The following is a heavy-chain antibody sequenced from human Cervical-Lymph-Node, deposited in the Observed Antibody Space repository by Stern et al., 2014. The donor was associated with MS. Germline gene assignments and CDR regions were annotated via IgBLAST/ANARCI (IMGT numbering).Heavy chain of an antibody. CDR2: IWYDGSNR. D-gene: IGHD4-23*01. CDR1: GFTFSSSG. CDR3: AREGGNTAEYFQH. V-gene: IGHV3-33*01. Sequence: VQLVESGGGVVQPGRSLRLSCAASGFTFSSSGMYWVRQAPGKWLEWLAIIWYDGSNRYYADSVKGRFTISRDNSKNTLYLQMNSLRAEDTAVYYCAREGGNTAEYFQHWGQGTLVTVSS. J-gene: IGHJ1*01.